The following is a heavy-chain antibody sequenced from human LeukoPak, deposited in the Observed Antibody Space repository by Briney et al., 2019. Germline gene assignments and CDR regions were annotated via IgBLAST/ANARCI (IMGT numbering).Heavy chain of an antibody. V-gene: IGHV1-8*02. CDR2: MNPNSGNT. J-gene: IGHJ4*02. D-gene: IGHD2-8*01. CDR3: ARGISRRAPWSY. CDR1: GYTFTGYY. Sequence: SVTVSCKASGYTFTGYYMRWVRQATGQGLEWMGWMNPNSGNTGYAQKFQGRVTMTRNTSISTAYMELSSLRSEDTAVYYCARGISRRAPWSYWGQGTLVTVSS.